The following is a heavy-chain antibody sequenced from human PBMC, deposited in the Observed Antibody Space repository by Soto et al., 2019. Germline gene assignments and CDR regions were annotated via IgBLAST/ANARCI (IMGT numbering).Heavy chain of an antibody. CDR2: TYYRSKWYN. Sequence: SQTLSLTCAISGDSVSSNSTAWNWIRQSPSRGLEWLGRTYYRSKWYNDYAVSVKSRITINPDTSKNQFSLQLNSVTPEDTAVYYCARDRGNGRNYERNYYYYCMDVWDQGTTVTVSS. CDR1: GDSVSSNSTA. J-gene: IGHJ6*02. CDR3: ARDRGNGRNYERNYYYYCMDV. V-gene: IGHV6-1*01. D-gene: IGHD1-7*01.